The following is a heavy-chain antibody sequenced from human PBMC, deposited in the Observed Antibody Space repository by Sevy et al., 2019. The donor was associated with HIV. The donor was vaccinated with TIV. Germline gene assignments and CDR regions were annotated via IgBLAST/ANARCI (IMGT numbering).Heavy chain of an antibody. CDR3: ARDKRASGLRFFPDYYYGMDV. J-gene: IGHJ6*02. V-gene: IGHV1-69*13. D-gene: IGHD3-3*01. CDR1: GGTFSSYA. Sequence: ASVKVSCKASGGTFSSYAISWVRQAPGQGLEWMGGIIPIFGTANYAQKFQGRVTITADESTSTAYMELSSLRSEDTAVYYCARDKRASGLRFFPDYYYGMDVWGQGTTVTVSS. CDR2: IIPIFGTA.